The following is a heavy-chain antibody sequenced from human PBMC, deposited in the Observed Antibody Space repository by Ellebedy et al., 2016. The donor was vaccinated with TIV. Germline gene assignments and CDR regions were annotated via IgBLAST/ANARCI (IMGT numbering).Heavy chain of an antibody. CDR3: ARVGENIVGATWFDP. CDR1: GGSISSSSYY. J-gene: IGHJ5*02. Sequence: MPSETLSLTCTVSGGSISSSSYYWGWIRQPPGKGLEWIGSIYYSGSTNYNPSLKSRVTISVDTSKNQFSLKLSSVTAADTAVYYCARVGENIVGATWFDPWGQGTLVTVSS. V-gene: IGHV4-39*07. D-gene: IGHD1-26*01. CDR2: IYYSGST.